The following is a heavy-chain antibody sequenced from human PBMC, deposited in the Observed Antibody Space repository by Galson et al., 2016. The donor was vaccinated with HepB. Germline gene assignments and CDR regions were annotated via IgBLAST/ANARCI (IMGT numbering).Heavy chain of an antibody. D-gene: IGHD3-10*02. CDR1: GFSFSDYD. J-gene: IGHJ4*02. CDR2: VGYTDGGT. V-gene: IGHV3-23*01. Sequence: SLRLSCAASGFSFSDYDRLWVRQAPDKGLELVSTVGYTDGGTDYADSVRGRFTISGDKSKNTFYLQMNNLRDADTATYYCTLYLGNPLGDYWGQGTPVTVSS. CDR3: TLYLGNPLGDY.